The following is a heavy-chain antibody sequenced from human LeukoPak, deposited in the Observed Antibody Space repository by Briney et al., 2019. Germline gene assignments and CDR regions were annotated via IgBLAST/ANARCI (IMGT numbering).Heavy chain of an antibody. J-gene: IGHJ6*03. CDR1: GGSISSDSDY. V-gene: IGHV4-39*07. D-gene: IGHD3-16*02. CDR2: FYSSGST. Sequence: PSETLSLTCTVSGGSISSDSDYWGWVRQPPGEGLEWIGSFYSSGSTYSNPSLKSRVTISVDTSKNQFSLKLSSVTAADTAVYYCARVHVRSHDYVWGSYRSYYYYYYMDVWGKGTTVTVSS. CDR3: ARVHVRSHDYVWGSYRSYYYYYYMDV.